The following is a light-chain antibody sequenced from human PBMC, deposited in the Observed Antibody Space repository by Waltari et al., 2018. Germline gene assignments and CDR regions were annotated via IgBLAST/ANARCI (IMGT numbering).Light chain of an antibody. CDR2: WAS. CDR3: QQYYSTAMYT. J-gene: IGKJ2*01. V-gene: IGKV4-1*01. CDR1: QSVFYSSNNKNY. Sequence: DIVMTQSPDSLAVSPCERATINCKFSQSVFYSSNNKNYLAGYQQKPGQPPKLLIYWASTRESGVPDRFSGSGSGTDFTLTISSLQAEDVAVYYCQQYYSTAMYTFGQGTKLEIK.